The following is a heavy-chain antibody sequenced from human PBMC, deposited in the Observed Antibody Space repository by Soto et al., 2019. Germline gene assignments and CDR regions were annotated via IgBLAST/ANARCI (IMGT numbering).Heavy chain of an antibody. CDR2: IYYSGST. CDR3: ARANGYSSSWYNDNWFDP. D-gene: IGHD6-13*01. V-gene: IGHV4-30-4*01. J-gene: IGHJ5*02. CDR1: GGSISSGDYY. Sequence: QVQLQESGPGLVKPSQTLSLTCTVSGGSISSGDYYWSWIRQPPGKGLEWIGYIYYSGSTYYNPSXKSRVTISVDXXKXQVXLELSSVTAADTAVYYCARANGYSSSWYNDNWFDPWGQGTLVTVSS.